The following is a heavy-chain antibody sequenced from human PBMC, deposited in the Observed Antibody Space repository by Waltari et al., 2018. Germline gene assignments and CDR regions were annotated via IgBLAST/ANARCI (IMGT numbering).Heavy chain of an antibody. CDR1: GGPFNNYV. D-gene: IGHD5-12*01. V-gene: IGHV1-69*05. Sequence: QVQLVQSGAEVKKPGSAVKVSCKPSGGPFNNYVITWVRQAPGQGLEWMGGIIPFFDRANYAQKFQGRISITTDESTTTAYMELTSLRSEDTAVYYCARPSSRGHSGYDSGDMEYWGQGTLVSVSS. CDR3: ARPSSRGHSGYDSGDMEY. J-gene: IGHJ4*02. CDR2: IIPFFDRA.